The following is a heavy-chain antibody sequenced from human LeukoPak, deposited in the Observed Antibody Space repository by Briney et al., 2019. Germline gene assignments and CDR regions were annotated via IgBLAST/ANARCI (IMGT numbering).Heavy chain of an antibody. V-gene: IGHV3-15*01. CDR3: AKHIYGVVSIQQ. Sequence: GGSLRLSCAASGFTFSSYAMHWVRQAPGKGLEWVGRIRSRADGGTAEYATAVEGRFTISRDDSTNTLYLHMSNVKTEDTAVYYCAKHIYGVVSIQQWGQGTLVTVSS. J-gene: IGHJ1*01. D-gene: IGHD3-3*01. CDR2: IRSRADGGTA. CDR1: GFTFSSYA.